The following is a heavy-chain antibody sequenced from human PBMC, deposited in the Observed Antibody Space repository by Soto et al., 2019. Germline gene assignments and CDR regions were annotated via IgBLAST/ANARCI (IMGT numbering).Heavy chain of an antibody. CDR1: GYTFTSYG. J-gene: IGHJ5*02. Sequence: ASVKVSCKASGYTFTSYGISWVRQAPGQGLEWMGWISAYNGNTNYAQKLQGRVTMTTDTSTSTAYMELRSLRSDDTAVYYCARGSFYYYDSSGLDPWGQGTLVTVSS. V-gene: IGHV1-18*01. CDR3: ARGSFYYYDSSGLDP. D-gene: IGHD3-22*01. CDR2: ISAYNGNT.